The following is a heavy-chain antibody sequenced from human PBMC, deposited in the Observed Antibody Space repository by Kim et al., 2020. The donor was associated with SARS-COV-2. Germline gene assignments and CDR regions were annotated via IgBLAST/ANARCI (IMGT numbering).Heavy chain of an antibody. CDR2: IYYSGST. CDR3: AGGNYDFWSGYSYYYYMDV. J-gene: IGHJ6*03. Sequence: SETLSLTCTVSGGSISSYYWSWIRQPPGKGLEWIGYIYYSGSTNYNPSLKSRVTISVDTSKNQFSLKLSSVTAADTAVYYCAGGNYDFWSGYSYYYYMDVWGNGTTVTVSS. D-gene: IGHD3-3*01. CDR1: GGSISSYY. V-gene: IGHV4-59*08.